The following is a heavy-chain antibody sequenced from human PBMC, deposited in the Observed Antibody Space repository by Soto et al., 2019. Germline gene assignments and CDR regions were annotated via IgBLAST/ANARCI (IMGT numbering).Heavy chain of an antibody. CDR1: GGTFSSSA. V-gene: IGHV1-69*12. CDR2: IIPLFRTP. CDR3: ARDNDRLQLGGNYYYILDV. Sequence: QVQLVQSGAEMKEPGSSVKVSCKTSGGTFSSSAISWLRQAPGQGLEWMGGIIPLFRTPDYAQKFQGRVTMAADESTSTAYMELSSLRSEDTAVDYCARDNDRLQLGGNYYYILDVWGQGTTITVSS. D-gene: IGHD4-4*01. J-gene: IGHJ6*02.